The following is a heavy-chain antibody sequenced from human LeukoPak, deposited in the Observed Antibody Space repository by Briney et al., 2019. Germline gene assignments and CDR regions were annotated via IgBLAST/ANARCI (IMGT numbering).Heavy chain of an antibody. CDR1: GFTFSSYG. V-gene: IGHV3-30*03. CDR2: ISYDGSNK. J-gene: IGHJ4*02. D-gene: IGHD3-22*01. Sequence: GGSLRLSCAASGFTFSSYGMHWVRQAPGKGLEWVAVISYDGSNKYYADSVKGRFTSSRDNSKNTLYLRMNSLRAEDTAVYYCARDYYDSSGYYPWGYWGQGTLVTVSS. CDR3: ARDYYDSSGYYPWGY.